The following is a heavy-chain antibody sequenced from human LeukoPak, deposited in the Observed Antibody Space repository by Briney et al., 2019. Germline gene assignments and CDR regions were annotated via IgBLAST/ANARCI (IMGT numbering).Heavy chain of an antibody. Sequence: SVKVSCKASGGTFSTYVISWVRQAPGQGLEWMGGITPLFGTPNYAQKFQGRLTLTADKSMATAYMELNSLRSEDTAIYYCAREDYSYDFIWGQGTLITVSS. CDR2: ITPLFGTP. V-gene: IGHV1-69*06. CDR3: AREDYSYDFI. CDR1: GGTFSTYV. D-gene: IGHD3-3*01. J-gene: IGHJ4*02.